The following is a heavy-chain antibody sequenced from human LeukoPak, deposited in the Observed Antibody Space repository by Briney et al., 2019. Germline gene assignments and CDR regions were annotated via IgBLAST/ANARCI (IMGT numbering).Heavy chain of an antibody. J-gene: IGHJ4*02. Sequence: GGSLRLSCAASGFTFSSYGMHWVRQAPGKGLEWVAFIRYDGSNKYYADSVKGRFTVSRDNANNSLYLQMNSLRAEDTAVYYCARGRVSAHEFGYWGQGTLVTVSS. D-gene: IGHD5/OR15-5a*01. CDR2: IRYDGSNK. CDR3: ARGRVSAHEFGY. CDR1: GFTFSSYG. V-gene: IGHV3-30*02.